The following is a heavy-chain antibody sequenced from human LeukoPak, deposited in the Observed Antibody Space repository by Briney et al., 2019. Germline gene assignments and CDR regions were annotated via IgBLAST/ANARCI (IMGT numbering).Heavy chain of an antibody. Sequence: GGSLRLSCTASGFTFGDYAMSWVRQAPGKGLEWVGFIRSKAYGGTTEYAASVKGRFTISRDDCKSIAYLQMNSLKTEDTAVYYCTRGDTTIWGFDYWGQGTLVTVSS. V-gene: IGHV3-49*04. CDR2: IRSKAYGGTT. CDR1: GFTFGDYA. D-gene: IGHD7-27*01. CDR3: TRGDTTIWGFDY. J-gene: IGHJ4*02.